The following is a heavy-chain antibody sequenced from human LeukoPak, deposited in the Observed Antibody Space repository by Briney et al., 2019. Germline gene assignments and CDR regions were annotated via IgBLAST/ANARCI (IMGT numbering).Heavy chain of an antibody. CDR1: GFIVSSNY. CDR3: ARDRGVGNWYFGL. Sequence: GGSLRLSCAASGFIVSSNYMSWVRQAPGKGLEWVSVIYSGGSTYYADSVKGRFTISRDNSKNTLYLQMNSLRAEDTAVYYCARDRGVGNWYFGLWGRGTLVIVSS. CDR2: IYSGGST. D-gene: IGHD3-10*01. J-gene: IGHJ2*01. V-gene: IGHV3-53*01.